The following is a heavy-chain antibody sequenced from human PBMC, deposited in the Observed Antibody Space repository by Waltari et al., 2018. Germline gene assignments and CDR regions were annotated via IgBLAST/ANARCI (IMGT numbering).Heavy chain of an antibody. J-gene: IGHJ4*02. CDR2: FDPEEGET. CDR3: ATAPLYDYVWGSYRSPLGY. D-gene: IGHD3-16*02. CDR1: GYTLTELS. V-gene: IGHV1-24*01. Sequence: QVQLVQSGAEVKKPGASVKVSCKVSGYTLTELSMHWVRQAPGKGLEWMGGFDPEEGETTYAQKFQGRVTRTEDTSTDTAYMELSSLRSEDTAVYYCATAPLYDYVWGSYRSPLGYWGQGTLVTVSS.